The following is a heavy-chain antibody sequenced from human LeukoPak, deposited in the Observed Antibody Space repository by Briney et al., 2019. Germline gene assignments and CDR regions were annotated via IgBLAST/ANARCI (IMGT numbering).Heavy chain of an antibody. V-gene: IGHV3-48*03. Sequence: GGSLRLSCAASGFTFSSYEMNWVRQAAGKSLEWIAYIRHDSQFIDYADSVKGRFTISRDNARNSLYLHMNSLGAEDTAVYYCAALWFGEGVYWGQGAQVTVSS. D-gene: IGHD3-10*01. CDR2: IRHDSQFI. CDR1: GFTFSSYE. J-gene: IGHJ4*02. CDR3: AALWFGEGVY.